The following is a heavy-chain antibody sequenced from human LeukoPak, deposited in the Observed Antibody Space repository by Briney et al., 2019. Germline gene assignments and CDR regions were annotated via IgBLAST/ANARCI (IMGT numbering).Heavy chain of an antibody. D-gene: IGHD3-10*01. CDR3: ARGGGRYYGSGSYYKGVDY. CDR1: GGSFSGYY. CDR2: INHSGGT. V-gene: IGHV4-34*01. Sequence: MASETLSLTCAVYGGSFSGYYWSRIRQPPGKGLEWIGEINHSGGTNYNPSLKSRVTISVDTSKNQFSLKLSSVTAADTAVYYCARGGGRYYGSGSYYKGVDYWGQGTLVTVSS. J-gene: IGHJ4*02.